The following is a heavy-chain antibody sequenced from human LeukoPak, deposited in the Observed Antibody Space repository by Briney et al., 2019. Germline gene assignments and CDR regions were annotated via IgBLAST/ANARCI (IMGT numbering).Heavy chain of an antibody. Sequence: SVKVSCKASGGTFSSYAISLVRLAPGQGLEWMGGIIPIFGTANYAQKFQGRVTITTDESTSTAYMELSSLRSEDTAVYYCARARRVAAAEFYGMDVWGQGTTVTVSS. CDR2: IIPIFGTA. CDR3: ARARRVAAAEFYGMDV. D-gene: IGHD6-13*01. J-gene: IGHJ6*02. CDR1: GGTFSSYA. V-gene: IGHV1-69*05.